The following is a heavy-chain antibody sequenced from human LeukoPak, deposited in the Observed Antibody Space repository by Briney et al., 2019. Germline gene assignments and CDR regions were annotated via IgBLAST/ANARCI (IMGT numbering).Heavy chain of an antibody. CDR3: ASGVGAGGGDAFDI. CDR1: GGSTSSYY. CDR2: IYTSGST. D-gene: IGHD1-26*01. V-gene: IGHV4-4*07. J-gene: IGHJ3*02. Sequence: SETLSLTCTVSGGSTSSYYWSWIRQPAGKGLEWIGRIYTSGSTNYNPSLKSRVTMSVDTSKNQFSLKLSSVTAADTAVYYCASGVGAGGGDAFDIWGQGTMVTVSS.